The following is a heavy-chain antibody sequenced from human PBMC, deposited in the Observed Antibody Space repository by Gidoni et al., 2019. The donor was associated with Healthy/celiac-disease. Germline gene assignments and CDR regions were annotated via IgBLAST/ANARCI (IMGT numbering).Heavy chain of an antibody. V-gene: IGHV1-18*01. CDR3: ARVLPTVTTDWFDP. CDR1: GYTFTSYG. D-gene: IGHD4-17*01. CDR2: IRAYNGNT. J-gene: IGHJ5*02. Sequence: QVQLVQSGAEVKKPGASVKVACKASGYTFTSYGISWVRQAPGQGLEWMGWIRAYNGNTNYAQKLQGRVTMPTDTSTSTSYMELRTLRSDDTAVYYCARVLPTVTTDWFDPWGQGTLVTVSS.